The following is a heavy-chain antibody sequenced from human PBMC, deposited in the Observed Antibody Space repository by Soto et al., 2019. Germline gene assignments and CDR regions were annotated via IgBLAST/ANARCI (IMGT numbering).Heavy chain of an antibody. J-gene: IGHJ4*02. CDR2: INAYNGDT. D-gene: IGHD6-13*01. CDR1: GYTFTTYG. Sequence: QVQLVQSGAEVKKPGASVKVSCKASGYTFTTYGISWVRQAPGQGLEWMGWINAYNGDTNYAQKLQGRVTMTTDTSTSTADMELRSLISDDTAVYYCAREKGSSSWYYFVDYWGQGTLVTVAS. V-gene: IGHV1-18*01. CDR3: AREKGSSSWYYFVDY.